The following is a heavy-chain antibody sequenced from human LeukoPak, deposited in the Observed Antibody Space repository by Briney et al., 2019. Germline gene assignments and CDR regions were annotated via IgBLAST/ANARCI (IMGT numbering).Heavy chain of an antibody. Sequence: GGSLRLSCAASGFTFSSYAMSWVRQAPGKGLEWVSAISGSGGSTYYADSVKGRFTISRDNSKNTLYLQMNSLRAEDTAVYYCAKGGRPGIVGATGSLTTDAFDIWGQGTMVTVSS. D-gene: IGHD1-26*01. CDR2: ISGSGGST. J-gene: IGHJ3*02. V-gene: IGHV3-23*01. CDR3: AKGGRPGIVGATGSLTTDAFDI. CDR1: GFTFSSYA.